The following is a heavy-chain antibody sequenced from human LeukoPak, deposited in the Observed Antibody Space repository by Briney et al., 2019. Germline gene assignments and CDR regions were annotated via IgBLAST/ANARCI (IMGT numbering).Heavy chain of an antibody. Sequence: GGSLRLSCAASGFTFSSYGMHWVRQAPGKGLEWVAVIWSDGNNRFYAGSVKGRFTFFRDNSKNTLSLQMNSLRAEDTAVYYCAKERGPFDAFDIWGPGTRVTVSS. CDR2: IWSDGNNR. CDR1: GFTFSSYG. CDR3: AKERGPFDAFDI. V-gene: IGHV3-33*06. J-gene: IGHJ3*02.